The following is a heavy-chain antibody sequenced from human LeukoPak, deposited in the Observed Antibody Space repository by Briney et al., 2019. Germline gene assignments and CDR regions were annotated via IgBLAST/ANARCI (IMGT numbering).Heavy chain of an antibody. Sequence: GGSLNLSCAASGFTFSSYRMNWVRQAPGRGLEWVSSISSSSSYIYYADSVKGRFTNSRDNAKNSLYLQMNSLRAEDTAVYYCARVWGGSYYYWGQGTLVTVSS. D-gene: IGHD1-26*01. CDR1: GFTFSSYR. CDR3: ARVWGGSYYY. V-gene: IGHV3-21*01. CDR2: ISSSSSYI. J-gene: IGHJ4*02.